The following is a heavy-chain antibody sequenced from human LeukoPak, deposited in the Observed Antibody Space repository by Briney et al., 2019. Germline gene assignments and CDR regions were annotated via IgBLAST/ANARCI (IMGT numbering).Heavy chain of an antibody. V-gene: IGHV3-30*02. CDR1: GFIFSTYG. Sequence: PGGSLRLSCAASGFIFSTYGMHWVRQAPGKGLEWVAFIRYDGSNKYYADSVKGRFTISRDNSKNTLYLQMNSLRAEDTAVYYCAKDFSLYYYDSSGYGSTLNCWGQGTLVIVSS. CDR3: AKDFSLYYYDSSGYGSTLNC. J-gene: IGHJ4*02. D-gene: IGHD3-22*01. CDR2: IRYDGSNK.